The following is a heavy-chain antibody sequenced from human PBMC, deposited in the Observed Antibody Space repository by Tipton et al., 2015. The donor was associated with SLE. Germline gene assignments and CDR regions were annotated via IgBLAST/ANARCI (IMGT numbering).Heavy chain of an antibody. Sequence: TLSLTCTVSGGSISSSSYYWGWIRQPPGKGLEWIGSIYYSGSTNYNPSLKSRVTISVDTSKNQFSLKLSFVTAADTAVYYCGRDETRAGYFDYWGQGTLVTVSS. J-gene: IGHJ4*02. CDR1: GGSISSSSYY. CDR3: GRDETRAGYFDY. V-gene: IGHV4-39*07. D-gene: IGHD6-13*01. CDR2: IYYSGST.